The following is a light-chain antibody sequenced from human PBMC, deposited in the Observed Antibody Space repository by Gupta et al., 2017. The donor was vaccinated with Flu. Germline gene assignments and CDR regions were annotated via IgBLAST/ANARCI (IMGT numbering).Light chain of an antibody. CDR3: QVWDSGRDHYV. J-gene: IGLJ1*01. CDR2: DDS. V-gene: IGLV3-21*02. Sequence: SSVLTQPPSVSVAPGQTARSTCGGNKIGGISVHWLQQRTGQAPVLVVYDDSNRPSGIPERFSGSNSGDTATLTISRVEAGDEADYFCQVWDSGRDHYVFGSGTKVTVL. CDR1: KIGGIS.